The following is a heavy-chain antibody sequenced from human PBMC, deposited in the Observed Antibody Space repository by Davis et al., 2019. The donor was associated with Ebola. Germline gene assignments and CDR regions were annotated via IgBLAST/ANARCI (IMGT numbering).Heavy chain of an antibody. CDR3: ARGERGVVVPALIRYYYMDV. CDR2: IYYSGST. CDR1: GGSVSSGSYY. Sequence: PSETLSLTCTVSGGSVSSGSYYWSWIRQPPGKGLEWIGYIYYSGSTNYNPSLKSRVTISVDTSKNQFSLKLSSVTAADTAVYYCARGERGVVVPALIRYYYMDVWGKGTTVTVSS. J-gene: IGHJ6*03. D-gene: IGHD2-2*01. V-gene: IGHV4-61*01.